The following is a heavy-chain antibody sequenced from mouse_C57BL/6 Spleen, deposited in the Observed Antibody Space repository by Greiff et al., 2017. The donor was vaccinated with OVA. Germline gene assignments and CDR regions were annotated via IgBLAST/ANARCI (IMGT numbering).Heavy chain of an antibody. CDR3: ARYDYDPHWYFDV. D-gene: IGHD2-4*01. Sequence: EVKLMESGPELVKPGDSVKISCKASGYSFTGYFMNWVMQSHGKSLEWIGRINPYNGDTFYNQKFKGKATLTVDKSSSTAHMELRSLTSEDSAVYYCARYDYDPHWYFDVWGTGTTVTVSS. J-gene: IGHJ1*03. V-gene: IGHV1-20*01. CDR2: INPYNGDT. CDR1: GYSFTGYF.